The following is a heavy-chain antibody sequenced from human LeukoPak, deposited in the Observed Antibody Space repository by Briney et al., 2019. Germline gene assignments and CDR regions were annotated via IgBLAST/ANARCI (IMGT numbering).Heavy chain of an antibody. CDR3: ARIGYYDILTGYPPLGAFDI. D-gene: IGHD3-9*01. CDR1: GYTFTGYY. CDR2: INPNSGGT. Sequence: ASVKVSCKVSGYTFTGYYMHWVRQAPGQGLEWMGWINPNSGGTNYAQKFQGRVTMTRDTSISTAYMELSRLRSDDTAVYYCARIGYYDILTGYPPLGAFDIWGQGTMVTVSS. V-gene: IGHV1-2*02. J-gene: IGHJ3*02.